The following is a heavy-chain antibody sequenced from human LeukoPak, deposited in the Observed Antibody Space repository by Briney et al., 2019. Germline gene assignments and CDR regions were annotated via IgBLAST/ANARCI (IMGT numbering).Heavy chain of an antibody. Sequence: PSQTLSLTCTVSGVSISSGDYSWSWLRQPPGKGLEWIGYIYYSGSTYYNPSLKSRVTISVDTSKNQFSLKLSSVTAADTAVYYCARGGSGSYYKTIDYWGQGTLVTVSS. CDR2: IYYSGST. D-gene: IGHD3-10*01. CDR3: ARGGSGSYYKTIDY. CDR1: GVSISSGDYS. J-gene: IGHJ4*02. V-gene: IGHV4-30-4*01.